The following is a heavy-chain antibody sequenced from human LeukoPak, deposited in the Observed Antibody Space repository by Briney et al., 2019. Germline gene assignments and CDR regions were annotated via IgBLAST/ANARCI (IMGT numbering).Heavy chain of an antibody. CDR3: VRAVTYYYDSSGFNWFDP. Sequence: GGSLRLSCAASGFTFSSYSMNWVRQAPGKGLEWVSYISSSSSTIYYADSVKGRLTISRDNAKNSLYLQVNSLRAEDMTVYYCVRAVTYYYDSSGFNWFDPWGQGTLVTVSS. V-gene: IGHV3-48*01. CDR1: GFTFSSYS. D-gene: IGHD3-22*01. CDR2: ISSSSSTI. J-gene: IGHJ5*02.